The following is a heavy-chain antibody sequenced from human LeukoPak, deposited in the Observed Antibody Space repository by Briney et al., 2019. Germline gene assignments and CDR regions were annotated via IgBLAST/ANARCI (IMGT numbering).Heavy chain of an antibody. V-gene: IGHV3-30*14. Sequence: GRSLRLSCAASGFTFSSYAMHWVRQAPGKGLEWVAVISYDGTNKYYADSVKGRFTISRDNSKNTLYLQMNSLRAEDSAVYYCARVSPPTGWGQGTLVTVSS. J-gene: IGHJ4*02. CDR3: ARVSPPTG. D-gene: IGHD1-14*01. CDR2: ISYDGTNK. CDR1: GFTFSSYA.